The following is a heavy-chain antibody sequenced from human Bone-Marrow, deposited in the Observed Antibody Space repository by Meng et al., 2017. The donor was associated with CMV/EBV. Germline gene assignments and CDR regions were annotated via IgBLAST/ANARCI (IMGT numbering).Heavy chain of an antibody. CDR2: IRSKAYGGTT. D-gene: IGHD4-17*01. V-gene: IGHV3-49*04. Sequence: GESLKISCTASGFTFGDYAMSWVRQAPGKGLEWVGFIRSKAYGGTTEYAASAKGRFTISRDDSKSIAYLQMNSLKTEDTAVYYCTRDRTEYFDYWGQGTLVTVSS. CDR1: GFTFGDYA. CDR3: TRDRTEYFDY. J-gene: IGHJ4*02.